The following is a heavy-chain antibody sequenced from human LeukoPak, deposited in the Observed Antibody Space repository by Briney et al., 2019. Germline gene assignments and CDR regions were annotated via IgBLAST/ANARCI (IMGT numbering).Heavy chain of an antibody. CDR2: INPNTGGT. CDR1: GYTFTNYY. CDR3: GRGNKSLDP. J-gene: IGHJ5*02. Sequence: GASVKVSCKASGYTFTNYYVHWVRQAPGQGLEWMGWINPNTGGTNYAQKFQGRVTMTKDTSTNAAYMELNKLTSDDTAVYYCGRGNKSLDPWGQGTLVTVSS. V-gene: IGHV1-2*02.